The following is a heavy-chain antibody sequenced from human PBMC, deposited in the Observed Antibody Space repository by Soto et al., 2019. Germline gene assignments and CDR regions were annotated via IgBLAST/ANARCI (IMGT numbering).Heavy chain of an antibody. J-gene: IGHJ6*02. V-gene: IGHV1-2*04. D-gene: IGHD2-2*01. Sequence: ASMKVSCKASGYTFTGYYMHWVRQAPGQGLEWMGWINPNSGGTNYAQKFQGWVTMTRDTSISTAYMELSRLRSDDTAVYYCARHDCISSSCYYYYYYGMDVWG. CDR1: GYTFTGYY. CDR3: ARHDCISSSCYYYYYYGMDV. CDR2: INPNSGGT.